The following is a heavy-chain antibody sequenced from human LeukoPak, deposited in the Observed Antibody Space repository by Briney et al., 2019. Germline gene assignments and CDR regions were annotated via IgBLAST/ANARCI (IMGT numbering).Heavy chain of an antibody. D-gene: IGHD1-26*01. Sequence: SETLSLTCTVSGGSISTYYGNWIRQAPGKGLEWIGYIYYSGSTNYNPSLKSRVAMSVDTSRNQFSLKLSSVTAADTAIYYCAKGGKWDVTPFDYWGQGTLVTVSS. CDR1: GGSISTYY. CDR2: IYYSGST. J-gene: IGHJ4*02. V-gene: IGHV4-59*01. CDR3: AKGGKWDVTPFDY.